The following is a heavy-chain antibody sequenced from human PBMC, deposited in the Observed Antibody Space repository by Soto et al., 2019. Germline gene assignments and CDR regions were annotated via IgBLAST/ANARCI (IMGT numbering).Heavy chain of an antibody. CDR2: ISFDGSNQ. V-gene: IGHV3-30*18. Sequence: GGSLRLSCAASGFTFSSYGMRWVRQAPGKGLEWVGLISFDGSNQYFADAVKGRFTISRDNSKNTLHLQMNSLRHEDTAVYHCVKYEASGSNSLDYWGQGTLVTVSS. J-gene: IGHJ4*01. CDR3: VKYEASGSNSLDY. D-gene: IGHD1-26*01. CDR1: GFTFSSYG.